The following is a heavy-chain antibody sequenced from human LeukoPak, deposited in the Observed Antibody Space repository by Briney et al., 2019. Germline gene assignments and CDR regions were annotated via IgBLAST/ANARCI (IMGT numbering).Heavy chain of an antibody. CDR1: GYTFTSYG. CDR3: ARDPPLYSRSWYRGWFDP. V-gene: IGHV1-18*01. Sequence: ASVKVSCKASGYTFTSYGISWVRQAPGQGLEWMGWISAYNGNTNYAQKLQGRVTMTTDTSTSTAYMELRSLRSDDTAVYYCARDPPLYSRSWYRGWFDPWGQGTLVTVSS. J-gene: IGHJ5*02. D-gene: IGHD6-13*01. CDR2: ISAYNGNT.